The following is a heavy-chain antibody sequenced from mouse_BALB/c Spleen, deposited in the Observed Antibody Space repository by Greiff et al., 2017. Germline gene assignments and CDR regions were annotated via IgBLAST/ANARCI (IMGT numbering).Heavy chain of an antibody. CDR3: ARNLGLRAMDY. CDR2: ILPGSGST. V-gene: IGHV1-9*01. D-gene: IGHD3-1*01. Sequence: VQLQQSGAELMKPGASVKISCKATGYTFSSYWIEWVKQRPGHGLEWIGEILPGSGSTNYNEKFKGKATFTADTSSNTAYMQLSSLTSEDSAVYYCARNLGLRAMDYWGQGTSVTVSS. J-gene: IGHJ4*01. CDR1: GYTFSSYW.